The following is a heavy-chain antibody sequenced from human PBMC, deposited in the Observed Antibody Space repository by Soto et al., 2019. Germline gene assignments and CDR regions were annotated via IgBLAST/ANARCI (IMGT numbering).Heavy chain of an antibody. Sequence: QVQLVESGGGVVQPGRSLRLSCAASGFILSTYAMYWVRQAPGKGLEWVAVISSDGNNKYYADSVKGRFTISRDNSKNTLYLQMNSRRAEDTAVYYCARAGCDGGSCYTLVGLRYGMDVWGQGTTVTVSS. CDR1: GFILSTYA. CDR3: ARAGCDGGSCYTLVGLRYGMDV. CDR2: ISSDGNNK. J-gene: IGHJ6*02. V-gene: IGHV3-30-3*01. D-gene: IGHD2-15*01.